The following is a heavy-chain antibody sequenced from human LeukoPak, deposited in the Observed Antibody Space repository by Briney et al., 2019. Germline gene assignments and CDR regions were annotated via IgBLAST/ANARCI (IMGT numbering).Heavy chain of an antibody. CDR2: ISAYNGNT. V-gene: IGHV1-18*04. J-gene: IGHJ6*02. D-gene: IGHD3-3*01. CDR1: GYTFTSYG. Sequence: ASVKVSCKASGYTFTSYGISWVRQAPGQGLEWMGWISAYNGNTNYARKLQGRVTMTTDTSTSTAYMELRSLRSDDTAVYYCARVVFGVQDYYYGMDVWGQGTTVTVSS. CDR3: ARVVFGVQDYYYGMDV.